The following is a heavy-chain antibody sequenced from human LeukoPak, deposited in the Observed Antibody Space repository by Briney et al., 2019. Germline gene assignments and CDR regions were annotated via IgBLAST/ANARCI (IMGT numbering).Heavy chain of an antibody. CDR3: AGEVGGSWFDP. D-gene: IGHD1-26*01. J-gene: IGHJ5*02. Sequence: SETLSFTCTVTGGSISSGSHYRSWIRQPPGKGLEWIGRIYTSGNTNYNPSLKSRVTISLDTSKNQFSLTLSSVTAADTAVYYCAGEVGGSWFDPWGLGTLVTVSS. CDR1: GGSISSGSHY. CDR2: IYTSGNT. V-gene: IGHV4-61*02.